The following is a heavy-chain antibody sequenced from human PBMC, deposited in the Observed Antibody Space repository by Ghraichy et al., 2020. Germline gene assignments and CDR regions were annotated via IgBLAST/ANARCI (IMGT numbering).Heavy chain of an antibody. J-gene: IGHJ4*02. CDR3: VRDWAAGSDY. D-gene: IGHD2-15*01. V-gene: IGHV3-7*03. CDR1: GFTFSSFW. Sequence: GESLNISCAASGFTFSSFWMTWVRQAPGKGLEWVGNIKQDGSEKYYVDSVKGRFTISRDNAKNSLSLQMNSLRADDTAVYYCVRDWAAGSDYWGQGTLVTVSS. CDR2: IKQDGSEK.